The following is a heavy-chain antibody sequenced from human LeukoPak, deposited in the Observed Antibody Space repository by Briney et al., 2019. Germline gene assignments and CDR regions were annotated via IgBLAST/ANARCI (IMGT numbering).Heavy chain of an antibody. V-gene: IGHV3-64D*06. CDR2: ISSDGDST. J-gene: IGHJ4*02. CDR3: VKRTTVHYYYDY. CDR1: GFTFSTYP. Sequence: PGGSLRLSCSASGFTFSTYPMHWVRQAPGRGLEYVSSISSDGDSTYYADSVKGRFTISRDNSKDTLYLQTSSLRPEDSAVYYCVKRTTVHYYYDYWGRGTLVTVSS. D-gene: IGHD1-1*01.